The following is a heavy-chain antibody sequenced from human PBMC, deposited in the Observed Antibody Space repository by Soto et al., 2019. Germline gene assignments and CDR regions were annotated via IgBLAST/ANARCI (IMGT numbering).Heavy chain of an antibody. Sequence: VRLLRLSWAASGFNFRSFARRWVLQDPGKGLEWVSFISGSGGSTYYADSVKGRFTISRDNSKNTLYLQMNSLRAEDTAIYYCAKGSVLMVYNNWFDPWGQGTQVSVSS. CDR3: AKGSVLMVYNNWFDP. CDR2: ISGSGGST. CDR1: GFNFRSFA. D-gene: IGHD2-8*01. J-gene: IGHJ5*02. V-gene: IGHV3-23*01.